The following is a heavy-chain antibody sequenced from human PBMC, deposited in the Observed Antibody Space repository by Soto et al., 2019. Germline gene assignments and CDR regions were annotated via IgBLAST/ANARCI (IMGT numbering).Heavy chain of an antibody. J-gene: IGHJ4*02. CDR3: ARGVVATIGPDY. V-gene: IGHV1-69*06. D-gene: IGHD5-12*01. CDR1: GGSINTYA. CDR2: IIAVFGRT. Sequence: SVKVSCKASGGSINTYAISWVRQAPGQGLEWMGGIIAVFGRTSYAQKFQGRVTMTADTSTSTAYMELRSLRSDDTAVYYCARGVVATIGPDYWGQGTLVTVSS.